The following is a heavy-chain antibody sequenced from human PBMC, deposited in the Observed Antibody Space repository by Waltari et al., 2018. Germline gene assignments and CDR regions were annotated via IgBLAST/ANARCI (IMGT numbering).Heavy chain of an antibody. CDR3: ASLYAY. Sequence: EVHLVESGGGLVRPGESLRLPCSASGFSFSVYAMNWVRQAPGKGLEWVAYISTGSDTIQYADSVKGRFTISRDDATNSLYLHMNRRRAEDSAVYYCASLYAYWGQGTLVSVSS. CDR2: ISTGSDTI. D-gene: IGHD2-2*01. CDR1: GFSFSVYA. J-gene: IGHJ4*02. V-gene: IGHV3-48*01.